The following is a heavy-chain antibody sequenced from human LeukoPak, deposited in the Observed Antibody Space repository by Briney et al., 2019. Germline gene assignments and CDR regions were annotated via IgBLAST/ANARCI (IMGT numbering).Heavy chain of an antibody. Sequence: GGSLRLSCAASGFTFSSYEMNWARQAPGKGLEWVSYISSSGSTIYYADSVKGRFTISRDNAKNSLYLQMNSLRAEDTAVYYCARAATYYYDSSGYSDYWGQGTLVTVSS. V-gene: IGHV3-48*03. D-gene: IGHD3-22*01. CDR2: ISSSGSTI. CDR1: GFTFSSYE. J-gene: IGHJ4*02. CDR3: ARAATYYYDSSGYSDY.